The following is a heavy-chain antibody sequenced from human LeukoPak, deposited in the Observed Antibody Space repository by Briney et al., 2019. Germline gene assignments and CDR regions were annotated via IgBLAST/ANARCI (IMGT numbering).Heavy chain of an antibody. J-gene: IGHJ3*01. D-gene: IGHD4-17*01. V-gene: IGHV3-23*01. Sequence: GGSLRLSCAASGFIFSNYFFVWVRQAPGKGLELISGISGNDGRTYFADSVKGRFTISRDNSKNTVYLQRNSLRAEDTAVYYCGRDPNGDYLGAFDFWGQGTMVSVSS. CDR2: ISGNDGRT. CDR1: GFIFSNYF. CDR3: GRDPNGDYLGAFDF.